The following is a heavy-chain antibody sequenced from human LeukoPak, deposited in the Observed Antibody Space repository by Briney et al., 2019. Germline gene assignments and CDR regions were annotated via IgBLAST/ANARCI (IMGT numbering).Heavy chain of an antibody. CDR1: GGTFSSYA. D-gene: IGHD6-13*01. J-gene: IGHJ3*02. V-gene: IGHV1-69*04. CDR2: IIPILGIA. Sequence: SVKVSCKASGGTFSSYAISWVRQAPGQGLEWMGRIIPILGIANYAQKFQGRVTITADKSTSTAYMELSSLRSEDTAVYYCARRIAAAGTKGGAFDIWGQGTMVTVSS. CDR3: ARRIAAAGTKGGAFDI.